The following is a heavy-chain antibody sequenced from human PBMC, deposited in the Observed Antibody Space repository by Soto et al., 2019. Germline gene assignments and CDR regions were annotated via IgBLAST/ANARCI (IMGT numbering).Heavy chain of an antibody. V-gene: IGHV3-66*01. Sequence: DVQLVESGGGLVQPGGSLRLSCAASGLNVWSNYMSWVRQAPGKGLEWVSLIYNTDGTYYADSVKGRFTISRDNPKNILYLLMNSLRVEDTALYYCMSGTIHLGGRYDARRAFWCQGTVVTVSS. CDR3: MSGTIHLGGRYDARRAF. CDR1: GLNVWSNY. D-gene: IGHD1-1*01. J-gene: IGHJ4*02. CDR2: IYNTDGT.